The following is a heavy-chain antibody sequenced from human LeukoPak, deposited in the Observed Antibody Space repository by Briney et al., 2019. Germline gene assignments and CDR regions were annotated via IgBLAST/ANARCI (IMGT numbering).Heavy chain of an antibody. Sequence: SETLSLTCTVSGASISGWYWSWIRQPPGKGLEWIGYIYGSGYTNYSPSLKSRVTMSIDTSKNHFSLNLTSVTAADTATYYCARETSLAGFASGLGFNYWGQGILVTVSS. CDR3: ARETSLAGFASGLGFNY. V-gene: IGHV4-59*01. CDR1: GASISGWY. CDR2: IYGSGYT. J-gene: IGHJ4*02. D-gene: IGHD6-19*01.